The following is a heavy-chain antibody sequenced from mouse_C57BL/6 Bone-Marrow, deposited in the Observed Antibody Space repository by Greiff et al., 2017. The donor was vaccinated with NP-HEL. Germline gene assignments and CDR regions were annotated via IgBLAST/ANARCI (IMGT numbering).Heavy chain of an antibody. D-gene: IGHD1-1*01. V-gene: IGHV1-85*01. CDR2: IYTRDGST. J-gene: IGHJ4*01. CDR3: AREDYYGSSGDY. CDR1: GYTFTSYD. Sequence: QVQLKESGPELVKPGASVKLSCKASGYTFTSYDINWVKQRPGQGLEWIGWIYTRDGSTKYNEKFKGKATLTVDTSSSTAYMELHSLTSEDSAVYFCAREDYYGSSGDYWGQGTSVTVSS.